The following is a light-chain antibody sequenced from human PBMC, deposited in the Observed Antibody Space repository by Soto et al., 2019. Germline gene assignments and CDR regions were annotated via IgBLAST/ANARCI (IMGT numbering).Light chain of an antibody. J-gene: IGKJ4*01. V-gene: IGKV1-9*01. CDR2: AAS. CDR3: QREVT. CDR1: QGISSY. Sequence: DIQLTQSPSFLSASVGDRVTITCRASQGISSYLAWYQQKPGKAPKLLIYAASTLQSGVPSRFSGSGSGTEFTLTISSLQPEDFATYYCQREVTFGGGTRWIS.